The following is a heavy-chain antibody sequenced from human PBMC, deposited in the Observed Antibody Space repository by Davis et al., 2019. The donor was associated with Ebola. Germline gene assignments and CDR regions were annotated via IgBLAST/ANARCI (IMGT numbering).Heavy chain of an antibody. CDR3: ARDIGYLDS. CDR2: ISSSADTI. D-gene: IGHD2-2*03. V-gene: IGHV3-11*04. CDR1: GFSLRDYY. Sequence: GESLKISCAASGFSLRDYYMSWIRQSPEKGLEWVSYISSSADTIYYADSFKGRFTISRDNSNNSLHLQMHSLRAEDTGIYYCARDIGYLDSWGQGILVTVSS. J-gene: IGHJ4*02.